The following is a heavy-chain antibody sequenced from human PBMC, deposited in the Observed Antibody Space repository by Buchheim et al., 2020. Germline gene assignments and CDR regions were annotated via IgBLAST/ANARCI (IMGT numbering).Heavy chain of an antibody. CDR2: INPSGGST. V-gene: IGHV1-46*01. Sequence: QVQLVQSGAEVKRPGASVKVSCKASGYTFTNYYIHWVRQAPGEGLEWMGVINPSGGSTSYAQPFQGRVTMTRDTSTSTVHMELSSLRSEDTALYYCARDSGLRSLEWSFDYWGQGTL. CDR3: ARDSGLRSLEWSFDY. J-gene: IGHJ4*02. D-gene: IGHD3-3*01. CDR1: GYTFTNYY.